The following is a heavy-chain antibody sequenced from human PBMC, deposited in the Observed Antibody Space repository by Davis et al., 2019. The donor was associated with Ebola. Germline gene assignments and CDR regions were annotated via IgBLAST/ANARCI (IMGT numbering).Heavy chain of an antibody. CDR2: ISADNDQQAPGQGLEWKGRISADNDNT. J-gene: IGHJ6*04. V-gene: IGHV1-18*01. CDR1: GYTFTNYG. D-gene: IGHD3-10*01. Sequence: ASVKVSCKASGYTFTNYGISWVRQAPGQGLEWLGWISADNDQQAPGQGLEWKGRISADNDNTKYAQKLQGRVTMTTDKSTSTAYMELRSLRSDDTAVYYCARFTGFGELLYPSDYYYYGMDVWGKGTTVTVSS. CDR3: ARFTGFGELLYPSDYYYYGMDV.